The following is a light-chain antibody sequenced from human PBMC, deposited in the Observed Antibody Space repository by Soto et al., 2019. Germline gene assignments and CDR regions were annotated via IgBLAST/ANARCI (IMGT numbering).Light chain of an antibody. CDR2: DPA. CDR1: QSINRN. Sequence: EIVLTKSPATLSLSPGERATLSCRASQSINRNLAGYRQKPGQAPRLLIFDPANRATGILARFSGSGYETAYPLTISSVGHEDVGVDYCKQRSNLPPVTFGEGTKVEIK. CDR3: KQRSNLPPVT. V-gene: IGKV3-11*01. J-gene: IGKJ4*01.